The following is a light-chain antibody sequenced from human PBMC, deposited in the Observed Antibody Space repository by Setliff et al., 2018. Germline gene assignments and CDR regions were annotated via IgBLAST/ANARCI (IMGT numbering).Light chain of an antibody. CDR2: GAS. V-gene: IGKV3-15*01. CDR3: QQYNNWPLT. Sequence: VMTQSPATLSVSPGERATLSCRASQSVSSNLAWYQQKPGQAPRLLIYGASTRATGIPARFSGSGSGTEFTLAISSLQSEDFAVYYCQQYNNWPLTFGGGTKV. CDR1: QSVSSN. J-gene: IGKJ4*01.